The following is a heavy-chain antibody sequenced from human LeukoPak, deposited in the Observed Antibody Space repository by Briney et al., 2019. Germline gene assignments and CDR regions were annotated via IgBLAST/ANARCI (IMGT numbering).Heavy chain of an antibody. CDR2: IDSSGST. Sequence: SETLPLTCPVPGGSTSSYYWSGTRQPPGQGREWIGYIDSSGSTTYNPTLKRRVTISVDTSKNQFSLKLSSVTAADTAVYYCARGEAYGDYGPGSWFDPWGQGTLVTVSS. D-gene: IGHD4-17*01. CDR1: GGSTSSYY. CDR3: ARGEAYGDYGPGSWFDP. J-gene: IGHJ5*02. V-gene: IGHV4-59*01.